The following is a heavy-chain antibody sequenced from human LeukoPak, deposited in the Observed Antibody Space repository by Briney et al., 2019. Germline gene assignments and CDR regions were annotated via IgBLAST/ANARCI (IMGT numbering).Heavy chain of an antibody. J-gene: IGHJ4*02. CDR1: GFTFSSYS. D-gene: IGHD3-10*01. V-gene: IGHV3-21*01. Sequence: GGSLRLSCAASGFTFSSYSMNWVRQAPGKGLEWVSSISSSSSYIYYADSVKGRFTISRDNAKNSLYMKMKRLRAEDTAVYYCARDRSVLWFGESQGVYYFDYRGQGTLVTVSS. CDR3: ARDRSVLWFGESQGVYYFDY. CDR2: ISSSSSYI.